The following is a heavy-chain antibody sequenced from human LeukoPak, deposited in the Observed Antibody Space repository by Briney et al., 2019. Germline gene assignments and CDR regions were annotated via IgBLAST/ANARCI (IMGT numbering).Heavy chain of an antibody. Sequence: SVKVSCKASGGTFSSYAISWVRQAPGQGLEWMGRIIPIFGTANYAQKFQGRVTITTDESTSTAYMELSSLRSEDTAVYYCARGYCSSTSCYTLADYYYMDVWGKGTTVTVSS. CDR2: IIPIFGTA. D-gene: IGHD2-2*02. J-gene: IGHJ6*03. CDR1: GGTFSSYA. V-gene: IGHV1-69*05. CDR3: ARGYCSSTSCYTLADYYYMDV.